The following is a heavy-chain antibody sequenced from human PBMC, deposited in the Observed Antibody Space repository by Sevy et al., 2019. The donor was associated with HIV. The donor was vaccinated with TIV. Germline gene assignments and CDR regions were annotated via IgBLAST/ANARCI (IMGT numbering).Heavy chain of an antibody. Sequence: SETLSLTCTVSGGSITSNYWGWIRQPPGKGLEWVANIYYNGRTNYNPSLKSRVTISLDTSKKQFSLRVSSVTAADTAPYYCAGENAWGKGYSWGQGTLVTVSS. CDR2: IYYNGRT. V-gene: IGHV4-59*08. CDR3: AGENAWGKGYS. CDR1: GGSITSNY. J-gene: IGHJ4*02. D-gene: IGHD1-26*01.